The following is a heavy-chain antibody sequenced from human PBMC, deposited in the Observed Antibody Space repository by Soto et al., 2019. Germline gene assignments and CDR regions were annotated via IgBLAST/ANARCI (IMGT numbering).Heavy chain of an antibody. Sequence: QLVQSGAEVKKPGASVRVSCKTSGPTFIAYYIHWVRQAPGQGLEWMGWIDPTSGGTTYEQKVLGSVTMTRDTSINTAYMDLNSLTSDDTAVYYCASVSVDVPEWGQGTLITVSS. D-gene: IGHD3-16*01. V-gene: IGHV1-2*02. CDR1: GPTFIAYY. CDR2: IDPTSGGT. J-gene: IGHJ4*02. CDR3: ASVSVDVPE.